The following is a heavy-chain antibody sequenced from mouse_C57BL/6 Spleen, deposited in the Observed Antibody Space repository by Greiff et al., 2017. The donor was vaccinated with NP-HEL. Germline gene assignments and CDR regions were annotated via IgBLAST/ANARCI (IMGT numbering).Heavy chain of an antibody. D-gene: IGHD1-1*01. Sequence: VQLQESGAELVRPGSSVKLSCKASGYTFTSYWMDWVKQRPGQGLEWIGNIYPSDSETHYNQKFKDKATLTVDKSSSTAYMQLSSLTSEDSAVYYCARNYGSRGLAYWGQGTLVTVSA. CDR1: GYTFTSYW. J-gene: IGHJ3*01. CDR3: ARNYGSRGLAY. CDR2: IYPSDSET. V-gene: IGHV1-61*01.